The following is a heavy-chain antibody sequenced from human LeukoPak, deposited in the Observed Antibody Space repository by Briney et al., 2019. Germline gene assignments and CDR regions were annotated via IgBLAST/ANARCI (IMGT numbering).Heavy chain of an antibody. V-gene: IGHV3-33*08. CDR1: GFTFSSYA. Sequence: GGSLRLSCAASGFTFSSYAMHWVRQAPGKGLEWVAVIWYDGSNKYYADSVKGRFTISRDNSKNTLYLQMSSLRAEDTAVYSCARDGGYSYGPLEYYFDYWGQGTLVTVSS. CDR3: ARDGGYSYGPLEYYFDY. D-gene: IGHD5-18*01. J-gene: IGHJ4*02. CDR2: IWYDGSNK.